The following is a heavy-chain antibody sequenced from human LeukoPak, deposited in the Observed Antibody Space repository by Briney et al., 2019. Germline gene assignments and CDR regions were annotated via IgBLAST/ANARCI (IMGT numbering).Heavy chain of an antibody. J-gene: IGHJ4*01. D-gene: IGHD3-10*01. CDR3: AREIVSGSGSLDY. V-gene: IGHV3-74*01. Sequence: QPGGSLRLSCAASRFSFSNYWMHWVRQAPGKGLVWVSRVKSDGSNPSYADSVKGRFTISRDNAENMLYLQMNTLGAEDTAVYYCAREIVSGSGSLDYLGQGTLVTGSS. CDR1: RFSFSNYW. CDR2: VKSDGSNP.